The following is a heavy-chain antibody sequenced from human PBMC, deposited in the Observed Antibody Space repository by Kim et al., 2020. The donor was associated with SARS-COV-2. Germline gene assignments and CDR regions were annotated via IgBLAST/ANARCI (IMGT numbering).Heavy chain of an antibody. Sequence: SSMIYYADSVKGRFTISRDNAKNSLYLQMNSLRDEDTAVYYCTQGWLPDYWGQGTLVTVSS. J-gene: IGHJ4*02. CDR2: SSMI. CDR3: TQGWLPDY. D-gene: IGHD3-22*01. V-gene: IGHV3-48*02.